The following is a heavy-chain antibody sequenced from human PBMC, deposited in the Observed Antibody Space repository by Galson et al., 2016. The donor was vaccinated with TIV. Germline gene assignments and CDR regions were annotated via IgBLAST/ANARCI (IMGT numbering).Heavy chain of an antibody. CDR1: DYSICGIYY. Sequence: ETLSLTCTVSDYSICGIYYWGWIRQPPGKGLECIGSIYHSGSTSYNPSLKSRVTISLDTSKNQFSLKLKSVTAADTAVYYCARLRGRSSGYDWGQGTLVTVSS. V-gene: IGHV4-38-2*02. CDR2: IYHSGST. J-gene: IGHJ4*02. CDR3: ARLRGRSSGYD. D-gene: IGHD3-22*01.